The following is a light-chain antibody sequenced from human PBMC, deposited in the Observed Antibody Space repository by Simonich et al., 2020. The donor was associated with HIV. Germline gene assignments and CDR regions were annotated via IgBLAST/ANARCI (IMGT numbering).Light chain of an antibody. CDR3: QQYYITPLT. CDR2: WAS. J-gene: IGKJ4*01. V-gene: IGKV4-1*01. Sequence: DIVMTQSPDSLAVSLGERATINCKSSQSVLYSSNNKNYLALYQQKPGQPPKLLIYWASTRESGVPDRFSGSGSGTDFTLTISSLQAEDVAVYYCQQYYITPLTFGGGTKVEIK. CDR1: QSVLYSSNNKNY.